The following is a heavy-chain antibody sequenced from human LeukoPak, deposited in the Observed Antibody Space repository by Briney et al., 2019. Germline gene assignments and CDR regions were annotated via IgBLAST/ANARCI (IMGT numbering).Heavy chain of an antibody. V-gene: IGHV3-48*04. D-gene: IGHD3-16*01. CDR1: GFTFSSYT. Sequence: PGGSLRLSCEAPGFTFSSYTMNWVRQAPGKGLEWVSYISSSSGTIYYADSVKGRFTISRDNAKNSLYLQMNSLRVEDTAVYYCARDRHLGFDSWGQGTLVTVSS. CDR2: ISSSSGTI. CDR3: ARDRHLGFDS. J-gene: IGHJ4*02.